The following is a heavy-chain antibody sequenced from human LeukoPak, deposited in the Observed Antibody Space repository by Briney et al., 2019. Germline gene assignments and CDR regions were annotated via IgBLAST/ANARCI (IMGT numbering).Heavy chain of an antibody. Sequence: PGGSLRLSCAASGFTFSGYSMNWLRQAPGKGLEWVSYITSSSSAIYYADSVKGRFTISRDNAKNSLHLQMNSLRAEDTAVYYCARVRGSYHFDYWGQGTLVTVSS. V-gene: IGHV3-48*01. CDR3: ARVRGSYHFDY. CDR1: GFTFSGYS. J-gene: IGHJ4*02. CDR2: ITSSSSAI. D-gene: IGHD1-26*01.